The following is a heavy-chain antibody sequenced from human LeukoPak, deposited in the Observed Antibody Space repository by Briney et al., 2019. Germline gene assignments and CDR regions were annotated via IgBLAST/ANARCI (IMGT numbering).Heavy chain of an antibody. D-gene: IGHD2-2*01. V-gene: IGHV3-48*01. CDR3: AKEDKIKGRRRGYCSSTSCYDNQLIDY. CDR2: MSRSGDII. Sequence: GGSLRLSCAASGFTFSDYNMNWVRQVPGKGLESVSYMSRSGDIIYYADSVKGRFTISRDNAKNSLYLQMNSLRAEDTAVYYCAKEDKIKGRRRGYCSSTSCYDNQLIDYWGQGTLVTVSS. J-gene: IGHJ4*02. CDR1: GFTFSDYN.